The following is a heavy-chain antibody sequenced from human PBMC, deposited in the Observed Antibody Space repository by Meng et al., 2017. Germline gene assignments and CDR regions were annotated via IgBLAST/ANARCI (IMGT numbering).Heavy chain of an antibody. D-gene: IGHD2-2*01. Sequence: GSLRLSCAASGFTFSSYWMSWVRQAPGKGLEWVANIKQDGSEKYYVDSVKGRFTISRDNAKNSLYLQMNSLRAEDTAVYYCAREGERGYCSSTNCSLISGAFDIWGQGTMVTVSS. J-gene: IGHJ3*02. CDR2: IKQDGSEK. V-gene: IGHV3-7*01. CDR1: GFTFSSYW. CDR3: AREGERGYCSSTNCSLISGAFDI.